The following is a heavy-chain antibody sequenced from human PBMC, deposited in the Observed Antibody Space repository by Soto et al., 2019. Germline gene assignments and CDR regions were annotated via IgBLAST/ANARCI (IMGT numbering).Heavy chain of an antibody. J-gene: IGHJ4*02. Sequence: PGGSLRLSCAASGFTFSSYSMNWVRQAPGKGLEWVSYISSSSSTIYYADSVKGRFTISRDNAKNSLYLQMNSLRDEDTAVYYCARGRNGYYYDSSGYYPPHYWGQGTLVTVSS. D-gene: IGHD3-22*01. CDR1: GFTFSSYS. CDR2: ISSSSSTI. CDR3: ARGRNGYYYDSSGYYPPHY. V-gene: IGHV3-48*02.